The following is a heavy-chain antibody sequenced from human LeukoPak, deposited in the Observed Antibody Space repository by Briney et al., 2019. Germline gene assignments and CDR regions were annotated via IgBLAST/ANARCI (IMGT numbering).Heavy chain of an antibody. CDR3: AKDLSSGYYDAFDI. D-gene: IGHD3-22*01. J-gene: IGHJ3*02. CDR2: IGGGGDFI. Sequence: PGGSLRLSCAASGFTFSSYAMSWVRQAPGKGLEWVSDIGGGGDFIYYADSVKGRFTISRDNSKNTLYLQVNSLSAEDTAVYYCAKDLSSGYYDAFDIWGQGTMVTVSS. CDR1: GFTFSSYA. V-gene: IGHV3-23*01.